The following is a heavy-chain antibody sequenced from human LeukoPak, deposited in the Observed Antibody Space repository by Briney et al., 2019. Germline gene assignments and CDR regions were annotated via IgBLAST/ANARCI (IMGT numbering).Heavy chain of an antibody. Sequence: GGSLRLSCAASGFTVSSNYMSWVRQAPGKGLEWVSVIYSGGSTYYADSVKGRFTISRDNSKNTLYLQMNSLRAEDTAVYYCAAKPGTPRPFDYWGQGTLVTVSS. CDR2: IYSGGST. CDR1: GFTVSSNY. J-gene: IGHJ4*02. CDR3: AAKPGTPRPFDY. V-gene: IGHV3-53*01. D-gene: IGHD3-10*01.